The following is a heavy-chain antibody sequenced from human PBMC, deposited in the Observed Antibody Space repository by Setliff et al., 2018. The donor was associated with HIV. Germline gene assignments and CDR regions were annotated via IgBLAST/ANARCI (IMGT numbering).Heavy chain of an antibody. CDR2: INHDRTT. V-gene: IGHV4-34*01. Sequence: KTSETLSLTCAVYGGSFSGYYWSWIRQPPGKGLEWIGEINHDRTTNYNPSLKSRVTISVDTSKTQFSLTLNSVTAADTAVYSCARGSRQLTIFGVVFKTNYYFMDVWGKGTAVTVSS. D-gene: IGHD3-3*01. CDR1: GGSFSGYY. CDR3: ARGSRQLTIFGVVFKTNYYFMDV. J-gene: IGHJ6*03.